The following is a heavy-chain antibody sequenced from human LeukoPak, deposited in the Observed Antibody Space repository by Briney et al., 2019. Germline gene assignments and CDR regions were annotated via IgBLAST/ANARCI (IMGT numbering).Heavy chain of an antibody. J-gene: IGHJ4*02. CDR3: ARGRREYYYDSSGYNYFDY. V-gene: IGHV4-61*01. D-gene: IGHD3-22*01. CDR1: NYSISSGYY. Sequence: PSETLSLTCAVSNYSISSGYYWSWIRQPPGKGLEWIGYIYYSGSTNYNPSLKSRVTISVDTSKNQFSLKLSSVTAADTAVYYCARGRREYYYDSSGYNYFDYWGQGTLVTVSS. CDR2: IYYSGST.